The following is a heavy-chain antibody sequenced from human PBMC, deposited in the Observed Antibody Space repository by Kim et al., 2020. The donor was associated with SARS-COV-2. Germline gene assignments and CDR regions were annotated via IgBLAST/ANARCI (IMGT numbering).Heavy chain of an antibody. CDR1: GFTFSSYG. CDR2: ISYDGSNT. CDR3: AKDQEWELHYYYYGMDV. J-gene: IGHJ6*02. D-gene: IGHD1-26*01. Sequence: GGSLRLSCAASGFTFSSYGMHWVRQAPGKGLEWVAVISYDGSNTYYADSVKGRFTISRDNSKNTLYLQMNSLRAEDTAVYYCAKDQEWELHYYYYGMDVWGQGTTVTVSS. V-gene: IGHV3-30*18.